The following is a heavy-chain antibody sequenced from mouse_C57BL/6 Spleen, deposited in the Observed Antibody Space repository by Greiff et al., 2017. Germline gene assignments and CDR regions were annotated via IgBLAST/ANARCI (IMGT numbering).Heavy chain of an antibody. CDR1: GYTFTSYW. D-gene: IGHD2-4*01. CDR3: ARAGGFDYDVD. J-gene: IGHJ3*01. V-gene: IGHV1-53*01. Sequence: QVHVKQPGTELVKPGASVKLSCKASGYTFTSYWMHWVKQRPGQGLEWIGNINPSNGGTNYNEKFKSKATLTVDKSSSTAYMQLSSLTSEDSAVYYCARAGGFDYDVDWGQGTLVTVSA. CDR2: INPSNGGT.